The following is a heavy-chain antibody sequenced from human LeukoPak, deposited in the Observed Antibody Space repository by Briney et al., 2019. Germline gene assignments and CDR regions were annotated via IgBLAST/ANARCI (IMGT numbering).Heavy chain of an antibody. CDR2: IIPSICSV. CDR1: GGSFSSYA. CDR3: ARVLY. J-gene: IGHJ4*02. V-gene: IGHV1-69*04. Sequence: SVKVSCKASGGSFSSYAISWVRQAPGQGLEWIGRIIPSICSVNYAQKVQGRVTITADKSTSTAYMELSSLTSEDTAVYDCARVLYWGQGTLVTVSS.